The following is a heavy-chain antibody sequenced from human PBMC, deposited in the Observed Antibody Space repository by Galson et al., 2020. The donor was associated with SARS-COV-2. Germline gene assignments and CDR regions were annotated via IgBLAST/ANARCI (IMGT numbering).Heavy chain of an antibody. Sequence: GGSLRLSCAASGFAFDKHSLHWVRQTPGKGLEWVARINSDGTTITYADSVRGRFTISRDNAKNTLYLQMNSLRSEDTALYYCAGDLAIWGQGTLVTVSS. CDR2: INSDGTTI. CDR1: GFAFDKHS. V-gene: IGHV3-74*01. CDR3: AGDLAI. J-gene: IGHJ4*02.